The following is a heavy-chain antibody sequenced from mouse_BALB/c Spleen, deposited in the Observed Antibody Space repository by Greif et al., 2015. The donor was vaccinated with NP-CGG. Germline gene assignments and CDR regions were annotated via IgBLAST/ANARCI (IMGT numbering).Heavy chain of an antibody. CDR3: ARYYYGSSYYFDY. D-gene: IGHD1-1*01. V-gene: IGHV3-8*02. Sequence: EVKLQESEPSLVKPSQTLSLTCSVTGDSITSGYWNWIRKFPGNKLEYMGYISYSGSTYYNPSLKSRISITRDTSKNXYYLQLNSVTTEDTATYYCARYYYGSSYYFDYWGQGTTLTVSS. J-gene: IGHJ2*01. CDR2: ISYSGST. CDR1: GDSITSGY.